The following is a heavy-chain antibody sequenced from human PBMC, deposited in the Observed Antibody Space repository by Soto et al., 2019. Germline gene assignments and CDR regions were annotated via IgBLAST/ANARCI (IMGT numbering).Heavy chain of an antibody. J-gene: IGHJ4*02. D-gene: IGHD6-19*01. Sequence: QVQLQESGPGLMQPSGTLSLTCAVSGGSISDNWWSWVRQPPGKGLEWIGEIYHTENRHYNPSLEGRVTISVDKSKNHFSLNLNSVTAADTAVYYCARHIAVSGTRGFDYWGQGILVTVSS. V-gene: IGHV4-4*02. CDR2: IYHTENR. CDR1: GGSISDNW. CDR3: ARHIAVSGTRGFDY.